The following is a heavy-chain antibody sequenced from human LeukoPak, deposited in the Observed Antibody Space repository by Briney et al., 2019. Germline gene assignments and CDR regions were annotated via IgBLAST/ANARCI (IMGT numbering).Heavy chain of an antibody. CDR1: GFTFSSYG. D-gene: IGHD5-18*01. Sequence: GGSLRLSCAASGFTFSSYGMHWVRQAPGKGLEWVAFIRYDGSNKYYADSVKGRFTISRDNTKNTLYLQMNSLRAEDTAVCYCAKRKDSYGYEWFDPWGQGTLVTVSS. J-gene: IGHJ5*02. CDR2: IRYDGSNK. V-gene: IGHV3-30*02. CDR3: AKRKDSYGYEWFDP.